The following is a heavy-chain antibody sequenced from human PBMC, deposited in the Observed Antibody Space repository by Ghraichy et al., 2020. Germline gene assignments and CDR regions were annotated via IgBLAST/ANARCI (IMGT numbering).Heavy chain of an antibody. V-gene: IGHV1-2*06. Sequence: ASVKVSCKASGYTFTGYYMHWVRQAPGQGLEWMGRINPNSGGTNYAQKFQGRVTITRDTSISTAYMELSRLRSDDTAVYYCARDGAPNTYYYDSSGYYLPTDYWGQGTLVTVSS. CDR3: ARDGAPNTYYYDSSGYYLPTDY. D-gene: IGHD3-22*01. J-gene: IGHJ4*02. CDR2: INPNSGGT. CDR1: GYTFTGYY.